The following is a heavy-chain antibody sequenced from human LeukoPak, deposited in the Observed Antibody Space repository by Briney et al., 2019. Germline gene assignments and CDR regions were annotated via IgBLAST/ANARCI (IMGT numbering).Heavy chain of an antibody. J-gene: IGHJ4*02. D-gene: IGHD1-26*01. CDR2: IYYSGST. CDR1: GGSISSYY. V-gene: IGHV4-59*01. CDR3: ARAFYSGSYYIVDY. Sequence: SETLSLTCTVSGGSISSYYWSWIRQPPGKGLEWIGYIYYSGSTIYNPSLKSRVTISVDTSKNQFSLELSSVTAADTAVYYCARAFYSGSYYIVDYWGQGTLVTVSS.